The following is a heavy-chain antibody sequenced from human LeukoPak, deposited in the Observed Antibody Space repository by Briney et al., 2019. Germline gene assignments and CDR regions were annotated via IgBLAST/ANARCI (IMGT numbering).Heavy chain of an antibody. J-gene: IGHJ4*02. Sequence: PGGSLRLSCAASRFTFTGHEMNWVRQAPGNGLEGVSYISDSGGTIYYADSVECRLTISRDNPKNSLFLQMKRLRVDDTAVYYCAGINSAYWGQGTQVIVSS. CDR3: AGINSAY. V-gene: IGHV3-48*03. CDR1: RFTFTGHE. CDR2: ISDSGGTI.